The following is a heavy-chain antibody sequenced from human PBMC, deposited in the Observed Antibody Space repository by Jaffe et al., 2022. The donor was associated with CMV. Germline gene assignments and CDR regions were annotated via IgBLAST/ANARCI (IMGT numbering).Heavy chain of an antibody. CDR3: TTEGEYYDILTGDYYGMDV. D-gene: IGHD3-9*01. CDR2: IKSKTDGGTT. Sequence: EVQLVESGGGLVKPGGSLRLSCAASGFTFSNAWMSWVRQAPGKGLEWVGRIKSKTDGGTTDYAAPVKGRFTISRDDSKNTLYLQMNSLKTEDTAVYYCTTEGEYYDILTGDYYGMDVWGQGTTVTVSS. V-gene: IGHV3-15*01. CDR1: GFTFSNAW. J-gene: IGHJ6*02.